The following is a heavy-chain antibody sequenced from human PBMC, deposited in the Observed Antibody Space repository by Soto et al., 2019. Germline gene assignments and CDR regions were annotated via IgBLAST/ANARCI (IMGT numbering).Heavy chain of an antibody. V-gene: IGHV3-21*01. CDR1: GFTFSSCT. J-gene: IGHJ6*02. CDR2: ISPNTSHI. D-gene: IGHD2-15*01. CDR3: SGCSGGACHRNYGMDV. Sequence: EVHLVESGGGLVKPGGSLRLSCAVSGFTFSSCTMNWVRQAPGKGLEWVSSISPNTSHIYYTDSVKGRFTISRDNAKNSLFLQMNSLRAEDTAVYYCSGCSGGACHRNYGMDVWGQGTTVTVSS.